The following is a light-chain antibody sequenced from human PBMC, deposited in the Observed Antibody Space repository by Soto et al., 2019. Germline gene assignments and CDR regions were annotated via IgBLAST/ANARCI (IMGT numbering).Light chain of an antibody. CDR3: QQRNSWRWLT. CDR2: DIS. J-gene: IGKJ4*01. Sequence: EIVLTQSPATLSLSPGERATLSCRASQRVKNYLAWYQQKPGQAPRLLIYDISNRATGIPARFSGSGSGAEFTLTISSLEPEDFAVYYYQQRNSWRWLTFGGGTRVEIK. CDR1: QRVKNY. V-gene: IGKV3-11*01.